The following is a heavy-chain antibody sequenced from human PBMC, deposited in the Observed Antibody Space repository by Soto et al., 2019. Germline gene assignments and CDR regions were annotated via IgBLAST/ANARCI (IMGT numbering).Heavy chain of an antibody. J-gene: IGHJ4*02. D-gene: IGHD2-21*01. Sequence: GWSLRLSCATSGFPFNDYYMSWIRQAPGKGLEWLSHISPKSTYRNYADSVKGRFTISRDNTKSSLFLQMNSLGVDDTAVYYCARGGGGGLFEHWGQGVFGTVSS. CDR3: ARGGGGGLFEH. V-gene: IGHV3-11*06. CDR2: ISPKSTYR. CDR1: GFPFNDYY.